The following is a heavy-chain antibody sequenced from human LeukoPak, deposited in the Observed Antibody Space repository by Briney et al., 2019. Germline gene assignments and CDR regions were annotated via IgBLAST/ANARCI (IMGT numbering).Heavy chain of an antibody. D-gene: IGHD6-19*01. V-gene: IGHV5-51*01. CDR2: IYPGDSDI. CDR1: GYTFISYW. CDR3: ARRGIAVAAPIDY. J-gene: IGHJ4*02. Sequence: GESLKISCKGSGYTFISYWIGWVRQMPGKGLEWMGIIYPGDSDIRYSPSFQGQVTISADKSISTAYLQWSSLKASDTAMYYCARRGIAVAAPIDYWGQGTLVTVSS.